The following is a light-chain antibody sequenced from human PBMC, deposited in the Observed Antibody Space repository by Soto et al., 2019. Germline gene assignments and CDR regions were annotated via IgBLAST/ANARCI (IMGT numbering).Light chain of an antibody. CDR1: QSVGND. J-gene: IGKJ4*01. CDR3: QPRTNWPPT. Sequence: EIVLTQSPATLSLSPGERATLSCRASQSVGNDLVWYHHKPGQAPRLLIYSASNRATGIPARFSGSGSGTDFTLTISSLEPEDFAVYYCQPRTNWPPTFGGGTKVEIK. V-gene: IGKV3-11*01. CDR2: SAS.